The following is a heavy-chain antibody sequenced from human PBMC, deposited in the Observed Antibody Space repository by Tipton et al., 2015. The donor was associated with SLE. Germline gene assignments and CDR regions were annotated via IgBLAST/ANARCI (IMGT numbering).Heavy chain of an antibody. D-gene: IGHD6-6*01. J-gene: IGHJ4*02. CDR3: ARDQGAAPGFDY. CDR2: IYYSGST. Sequence: LRLSCTVSGGSISSHYWSWIRQPPGKGLEWIGYIYYSGSTNYNPSLKSRVTISVDTSKNQFSLKLSSVTAADTAAYYCARDQGAAPGFDYWGQGTLVTVSS. CDR1: GGSISSHY. V-gene: IGHV4-59*11.